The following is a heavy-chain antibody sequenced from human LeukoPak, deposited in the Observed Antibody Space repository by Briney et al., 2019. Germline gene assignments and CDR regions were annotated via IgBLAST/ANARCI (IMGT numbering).Heavy chain of an antibody. Sequence: SETLSLTCTVSGGSISSGSYYWSWIRQPAGKGLEWIGRIYTSGSTNYNPSLKSRVTISVDTSKNQFSLKLSSVTAADTAVYYCASSNSGSSSPFDYWGQGTLVTVSS. CDR3: ASSNSGSSSPFDY. CDR1: GGSISSGSYY. V-gene: IGHV4-61*02. J-gene: IGHJ4*02. CDR2: IYTSGST. D-gene: IGHD1-26*01.